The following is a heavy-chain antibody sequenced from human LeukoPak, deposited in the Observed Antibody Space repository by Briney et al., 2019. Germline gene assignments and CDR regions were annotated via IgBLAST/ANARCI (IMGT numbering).Heavy chain of an antibody. CDR1: GFTFDNYA. Sequence: GGSLRLSCAASGFTFDNYAMSWVRQAPGKGLEWVSAISGSGGSTYYADSVKGRFTISRDNSKNTLYLQMNSLRAEDTAVYYCAKGPYYDSSGPTYYFDYWGQGTLVTVSS. V-gene: IGHV3-23*01. CDR3: AKGPYYDSSGPTYYFDY. J-gene: IGHJ4*02. D-gene: IGHD3-22*01. CDR2: ISGSGGST.